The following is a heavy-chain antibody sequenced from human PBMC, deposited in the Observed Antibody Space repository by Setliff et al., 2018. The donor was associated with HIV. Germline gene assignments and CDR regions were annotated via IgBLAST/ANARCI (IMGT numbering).Heavy chain of an antibody. D-gene: IGHD3-10*01. V-gene: IGHV3-11*01. Sequence: GGSLRLSCVASGFTFSDYYMSWIRQAPGKGLEWISYISGTGETSYYTASVQGRFTVSRDNANNLLFLQMNNLRDEDTAVYYCASFYGDYGYWGHGTQVTVSS. CDR2: ISGTGETS. J-gene: IGHJ4*01. CDR3: ASFYGDYGY. CDR1: GFTFSDYY.